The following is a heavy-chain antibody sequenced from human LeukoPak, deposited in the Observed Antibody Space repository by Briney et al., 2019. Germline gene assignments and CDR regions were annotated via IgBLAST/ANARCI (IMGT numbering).Heavy chain of an antibody. D-gene: IGHD3-3*01. CDR2: IYYSGST. V-gene: IGHV4-39*07. J-gene: IGHJ3*02. CDR1: GGSISSSSYY. CDR3: ARGYDFWSGSGAFDI. Sequence: SETLSLTCTVSGGSISSSSYYWGWIRQPPGKGLEWIGSIYYSGSTYYNPSLKSRVTISVDTSKNQFSLKLSSVTAADTAVYYCARGYDFWSGSGAFDIWGQGTMVTVSS.